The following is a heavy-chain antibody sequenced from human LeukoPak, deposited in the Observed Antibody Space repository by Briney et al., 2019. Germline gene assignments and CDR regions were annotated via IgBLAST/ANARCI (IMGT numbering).Heavy chain of an antibody. CDR2: IYYSGST. CDR1: GGSISSGDYY. CDR3: ARAMQLWRWFDY. V-gene: IGHV4-30-4*08. D-gene: IGHD5-18*01. J-gene: IGHJ4*02. Sequence: PSQTLSLTCTVSGGSISSGDYYWSWIRQPPGKGLEWIGYIYYSGSTYYNPSLKSRVTISVDTSKNQFSLKLSSVTAADTAVYYCARAMQLWRWFDYWGQGTLVTVSS.